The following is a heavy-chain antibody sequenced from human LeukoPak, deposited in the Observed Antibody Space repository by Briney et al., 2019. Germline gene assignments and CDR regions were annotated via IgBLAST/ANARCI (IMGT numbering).Heavy chain of an antibody. V-gene: IGHV4-59*01. CDR1: GGSISSYY. CDR3: ARDKFHAFDI. J-gene: IGHJ3*02. CDR2: ISYNGSI. Sequence: SETLSLTCTVSGGSISSYYWSWIRQSPGKGLDWIGYISYNGSIKYNPSLKSRVSTLVDMSKNQFSLKVSSVTAADTAVYYCARDKFHAFDIWGQGTMVTVSS.